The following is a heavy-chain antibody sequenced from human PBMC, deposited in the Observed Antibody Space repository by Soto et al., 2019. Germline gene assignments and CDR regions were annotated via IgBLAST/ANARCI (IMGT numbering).Heavy chain of an antibody. CDR1: GFTFSSYA. V-gene: IGHV3-23*01. CDR2: ISGSGDST. CDR3: ANKFFSGSGSYRGWFDP. D-gene: IGHD3-10*01. J-gene: IGHJ5*02. Sequence: GGSLRLSCAASGFTFSSYAMNWVRQAPGKGLEWVSIISGSGDSTYYADSVKGRFTISRDNTKNTLYLQMNSLRAEDTAVYYCANKFFSGSGSYRGWFDPWGQGTLVTVSS.